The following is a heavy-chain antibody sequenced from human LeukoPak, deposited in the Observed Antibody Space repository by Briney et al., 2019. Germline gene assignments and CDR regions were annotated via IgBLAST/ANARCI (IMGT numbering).Heavy chain of an antibody. CDR3: AKDAVRGSGRINWFDT. D-gene: IGHD3-10*01. CDR1: EFTFGSYA. Sequence: PGGSLRLSCATSEFTFGSYAMTWVRQAPGKGLEWVSGITGVGGNTYYADSVKGRFTISRDNSKNTLYLQMNSLRAEDTAAYYCAKDAVRGSGRINWFDTWGQGTLVTVSS. V-gene: IGHV3-23*01. J-gene: IGHJ5*02. CDR2: ITGVGGNT.